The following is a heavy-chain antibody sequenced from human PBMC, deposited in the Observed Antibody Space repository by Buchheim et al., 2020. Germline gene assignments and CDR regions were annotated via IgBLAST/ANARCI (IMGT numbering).Heavy chain of an antibody. CDR3: ARDGPYRSSSFLDY. D-gene: IGHD6-6*01. CDR1: GGSINNYY. J-gene: IGHJ4*02. V-gene: IGHV4-59*01. CDR2: IYSSGST. Sequence: QVQLQESGPGLVKPSETLSLTCTVSGGSINNYYWSWIRQPPGKGLEWIGYIYSSGSTNYNPSLKSRVSISVDTSKNQFSLKVNSVTAADTAVYYCARDGPYRSSSFLDYWGQGAL.